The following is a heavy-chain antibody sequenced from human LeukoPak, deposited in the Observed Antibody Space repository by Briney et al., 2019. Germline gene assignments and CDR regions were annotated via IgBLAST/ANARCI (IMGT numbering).Heavy chain of an antibody. Sequence: ASVKVSCKASGYTFTSYGISWVRQAPGQGLEWMGWISAYNGNTNYAQKLQGRVTMTTDTSTSTAYMELRSLRSDDTAVYYCARVQTQYYYDSSGYYYGWFDPWGQGTLVTVSS. V-gene: IGHV1-18*01. CDR1: GYTFTSYG. D-gene: IGHD3-22*01. J-gene: IGHJ5*02. CDR3: ARVQTQYYYDSSGYYYGWFDP. CDR2: ISAYNGNT.